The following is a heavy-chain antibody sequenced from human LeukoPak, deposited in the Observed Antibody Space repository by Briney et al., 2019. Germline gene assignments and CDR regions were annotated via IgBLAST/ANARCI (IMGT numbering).Heavy chain of an antibody. CDR1: GGSISSSSYY. CDR3: ARRRAAAGYYYYYGMDV. J-gene: IGHJ6*04. CDR2: IYYSGST. Sequence: SETLSLTCTVSGGSISSSSYYWGWIRQPPGKGLEWIGSIYYSGSTYYNPSLKSRVTISVDTSKNQFSLKLSSVTAADTAVYYCARRRAAAGYYYYYGMDVWGKGTTVTVSS. V-gene: IGHV4-39*01. D-gene: IGHD6-13*01.